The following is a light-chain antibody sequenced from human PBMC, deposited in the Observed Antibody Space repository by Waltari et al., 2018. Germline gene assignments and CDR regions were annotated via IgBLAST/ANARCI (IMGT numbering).Light chain of an antibody. CDR2: GVA. V-gene: IGLV2-14*03. J-gene: IGLJ2*01. Sequence: QSALTQPASMSGSPGQSITISCTGTSSDVEGFNFVSWYQQYPGKAPKLIIYGVANRPSGVSHRFSGSRSDNTASLTISGLQAEDEADYYCSSYTSVNTRFGGGTKLTVL. CDR1: SSDVEGFNF. CDR3: SSYTSVNTR.